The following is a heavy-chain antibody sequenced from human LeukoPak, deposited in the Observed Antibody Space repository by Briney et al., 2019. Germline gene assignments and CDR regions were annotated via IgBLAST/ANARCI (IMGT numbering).Heavy chain of an antibody. CDR3: ASPGAEFGGDAFDI. CDR2: IYYSGNT. CDR1: GGSISSSVYY. Sequence: SETLSLTCTVSGGSISSSVYYWGWIRQPPGKGLGWIGSIYYSGNTYYNPSLRSRVTISVDTSKNQFSLKLSSVTAADTAVYYCASPGAEFGGDAFDIWGQGTMVTVSS. D-gene: IGHD3-16*01. J-gene: IGHJ3*02. V-gene: IGHV4-39*01.